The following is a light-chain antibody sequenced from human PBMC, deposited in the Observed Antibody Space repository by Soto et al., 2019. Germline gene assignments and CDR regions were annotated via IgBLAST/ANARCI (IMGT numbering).Light chain of an antibody. CDR3: AAWADSLSGPGV. CDR2: KNN. V-gene: IGLV1-47*01. CDR1: SSNSGNFY. Sequence: QSVLTQPPSASGTPGQRVIISCSGSSSNSGNFYVYWYQQLPGTAPKLLIYKNNQRPLGVPDRFSGSKSGTSASLAISGLRSEDEADYYCAAWADSLSGPGVFGGGTQLTVL. J-gene: IGLJ7*01.